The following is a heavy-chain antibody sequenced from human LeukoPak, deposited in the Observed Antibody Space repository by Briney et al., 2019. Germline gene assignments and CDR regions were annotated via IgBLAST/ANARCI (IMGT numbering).Heavy chain of an antibody. CDR2: ISAYNGNT. D-gene: IGHD3-10*01. CDR3: AKYSGSGSYGTLDY. V-gene: IGHV1-18*01. Sequence: ASVKVSCKASGYTFTSYGISWVRQAPGQGLEWMGWISAYNGNTNYAQKLQGRVTMTTDTSTSTAYMELRSLRSDDTAVYYCAKYSGSGSYGTLDYWGQGTLVTVSS. CDR1: GYTFTSYG. J-gene: IGHJ4*02.